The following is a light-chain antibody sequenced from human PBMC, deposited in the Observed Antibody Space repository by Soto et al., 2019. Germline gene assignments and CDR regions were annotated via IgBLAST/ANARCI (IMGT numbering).Light chain of an antibody. J-gene: IGKJ2*01. Sequence: EIVLTQSPGTLSLSPGERATLSCRASQSISTCYLAWFQQKPGQAPRLLIYDASTRATGIPDRFSGSGSGTDFTLTISRLEPEDFAVYYCQQYGSSPLTVGQGTKLEIK. V-gene: IGKV3-20*01. CDR3: QQYGSSPLT. CDR1: QSISTCY. CDR2: DAS.